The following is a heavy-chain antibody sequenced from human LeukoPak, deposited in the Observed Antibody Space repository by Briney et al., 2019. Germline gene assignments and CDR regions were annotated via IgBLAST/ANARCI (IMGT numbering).Heavy chain of an antibody. CDR3: ARGGRFYDFWSGSLVFDI. D-gene: IGHD3-3*01. J-gene: IGHJ3*02. CDR1: GFTFSSYA. V-gene: IGHV3-23*01. CDR2: ISGSGGST. Sequence: QPGGSLRLSCAASGFTFSSYAMSWVRQAPGKGLEWVSAISGSGGSTYYADSVKGRFTISRDNAKNSLYLQMNSLRAEDTAVYYCARGGRFYDFWSGSLVFDIWGQGTMVTVSS.